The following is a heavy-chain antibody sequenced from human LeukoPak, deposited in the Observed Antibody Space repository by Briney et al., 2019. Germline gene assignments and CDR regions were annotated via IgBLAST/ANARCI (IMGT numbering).Heavy chain of an antibody. V-gene: IGHV4-59*08. CDR3: ARRRQYCSGGSCYYYYGMDV. D-gene: IGHD2-15*01. CDR1: GGSISSYY. J-gene: IGHJ6*02. Sequence: SETLSLTCTVSGGSISSYYWSWIRQPPGKGLEWIGYIYYSGSTNYNPSLKSRVTISVDTSKNQFSLKLSSVTAADTAVYYCARRRQYCSGGSCYYYYGMDVWGQGTTVTVSS. CDR2: IYYSGST.